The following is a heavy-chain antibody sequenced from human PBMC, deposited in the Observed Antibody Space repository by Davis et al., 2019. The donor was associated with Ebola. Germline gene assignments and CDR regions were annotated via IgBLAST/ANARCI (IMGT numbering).Heavy chain of an antibody. CDR2: ISWNSGSI. CDR3: AKVAATGWFDP. CDR1: GFTFDDYA. D-gene: IGHD2-15*01. V-gene: IGHV3-9*01. Sequence: PGGSLRLSCAASGFTFDDYAMHWVRQAPGKGLEWVSGISWNSGSIGYVDSVKGRFTISRDNSKNTLYLQMNSLRAEDTAVYYCAKVAATGWFDPWGQGTLVTVSS. J-gene: IGHJ5*02.